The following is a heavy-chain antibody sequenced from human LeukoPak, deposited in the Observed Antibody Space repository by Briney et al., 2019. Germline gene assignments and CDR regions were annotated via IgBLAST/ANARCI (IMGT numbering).Heavy chain of an antibody. D-gene: IGHD3-22*01. CDR1: GGSFSGYY. CDR2: INHSGST. CDR3: ARAVSSGYYGGYYYYMDV. V-gene: IGHV4-34*01. J-gene: IGHJ6*03. Sequence: PSETLSLTCAVYGGSFSGYYWSWIRQPPGKGLEWIGEINHSGSTNYNPSLKSRVTISVDTSKNQFSLKLSSVTAADTAVYYCARAVSSGYYGGYYYYMDVWGKGTTVTVSS.